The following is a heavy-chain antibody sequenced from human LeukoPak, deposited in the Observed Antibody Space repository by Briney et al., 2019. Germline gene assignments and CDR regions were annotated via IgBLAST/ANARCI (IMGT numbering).Heavy chain of an antibody. Sequence: ASVKVSCKASGYTFTSYHMHWVRQAPGQGLEWMGIINPSGGSTSYAQKFQGRVTMTRDMSTSTVYMELGSLRSEDTAVYYCARDVGANWFDPWGQGTLVTVST. CDR3: ARDVGANWFDP. D-gene: IGHD1-26*01. V-gene: IGHV1-46*01. CDR1: GYTFTSYH. CDR2: INPSGGST. J-gene: IGHJ5*02.